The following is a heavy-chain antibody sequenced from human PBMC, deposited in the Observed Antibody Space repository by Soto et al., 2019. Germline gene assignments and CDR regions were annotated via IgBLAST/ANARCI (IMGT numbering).Heavy chain of an antibody. D-gene: IGHD3-10*01. CDR3: ARDRWFGELLGAFDI. CDR1: GFTFSSYA. J-gene: IGHJ3*02. Sequence: QVQLVESGGGVVQPGRSLRLSCAASGFTFSSYAMHWVRQAPGKGLEWVAVISYDGSNKYYADSVKGRFTISRDNSKNTLYLQMNSLRAEDTAVYYCARDRWFGELLGAFDIWGQGTMVTVSS. V-gene: IGHV3-30-3*01. CDR2: ISYDGSNK.